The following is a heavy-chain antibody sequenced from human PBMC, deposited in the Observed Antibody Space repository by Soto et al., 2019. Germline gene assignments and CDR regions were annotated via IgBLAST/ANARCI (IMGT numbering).Heavy chain of an antibody. D-gene: IGHD3-22*01. CDR2: IWYDGSNK. J-gene: IGHJ4*02. CDR1: GFTFSSYG. Sequence: GGSLRLSCAASGFTFSSYGMHWVRQAPGKGLEWVAVIWYDGSNKYYADSVKGRFTISRDNSKNTLYLQMNSLRAEDTAVYYCARDLYYYDSSGYPDYWGQGTLVTVSS. V-gene: IGHV3-33*01. CDR3: ARDLYYYDSSGYPDY.